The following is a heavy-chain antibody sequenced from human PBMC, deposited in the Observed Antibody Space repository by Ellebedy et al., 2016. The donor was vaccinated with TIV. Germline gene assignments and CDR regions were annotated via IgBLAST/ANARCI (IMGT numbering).Heavy chain of an antibody. CDR1: GGSFSDYY. V-gene: IGHV4-34*01. Sequence: MPSETLSLTCAVYGGSFSDYYWSWIRQPPGKGLEWIGEINRSGSTNYNPSLKSRVTISVDTSKNQFSLNLRSVTAAYTAVYYCARGSHYIIEVVITSDAFDIWGQGTMVIVSS. CDR2: INRSGST. CDR3: ARGSHYIIEVVITSDAFDI. D-gene: IGHD3-22*01. J-gene: IGHJ3*02.